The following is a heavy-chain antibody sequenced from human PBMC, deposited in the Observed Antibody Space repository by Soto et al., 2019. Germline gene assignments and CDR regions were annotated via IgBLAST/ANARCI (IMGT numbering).Heavy chain of an antibody. Sequence: ASVKVSCKASGYTFTSYGISWVRQAPGQGLEWMGWISAYNGNTNYAQKLQGRVTMTTDTSTSTAYMELRSLRSDDTAVYYCAILTRVAAAGYFVPWGQGILVTVSS. CDR1: GYTFTSYG. V-gene: IGHV1-18*01. CDR3: AILTRVAAAGYFVP. J-gene: IGHJ5*02. D-gene: IGHD6-13*01. CDR2: ISAYNGNT.